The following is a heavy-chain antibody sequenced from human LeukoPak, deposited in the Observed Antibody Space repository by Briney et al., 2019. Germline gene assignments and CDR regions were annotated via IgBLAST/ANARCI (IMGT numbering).Heavy chain of an antibody. Sequence: SQTLSLTCTVSGGSISSGGYYWSWIRQYPGKGLEWIGYIYYSGSTYYNPSLKSRVTISVDTSKNQFSLKLSSVTAADTAVYYCARESAGKFSMDYWGQGTLVTVSS. CDR2: IYYSGST. CDR3: ARESAGKFSMDY. J-gene: IGHJ4*02. V-gene: IGHV4-31*03. D-gene: IGHD6-19*01. CDR1: GGSISSGGYY.